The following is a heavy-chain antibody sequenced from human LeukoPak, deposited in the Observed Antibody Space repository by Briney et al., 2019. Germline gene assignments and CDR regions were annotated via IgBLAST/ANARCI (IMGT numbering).Heavy chain of an antibody. CDR1: GFTFSSFW. V-gene: IGHV3-74*01. CDR3: AKDRYSGCTYYMDV. CDR2: MNSDGSST. D-gene: IGHD3-9*01. Sequence: GGSLRLSCVASGFTFSSFWMHWVRQAPGKGLVWVSRMNSDGSSTIYADSVKGRFTISRDNAKNTLYLQMNSLRAEDTALYYCAKDRYSGCTYYMDVWGKGTTVTVSS. J-gene: IGHJ6*03.